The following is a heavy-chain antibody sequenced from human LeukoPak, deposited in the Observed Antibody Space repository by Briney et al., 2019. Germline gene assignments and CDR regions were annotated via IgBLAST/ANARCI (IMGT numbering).Heavy chain of an antibody. CDR1: GFTFSSYA. CDR3: AKDGVATAGRGSHFDY. J-gene: IGHJ4*02. D-gene: IGHD6-13*01. V-gene: IGHV3-23*01. Sequence: NPGGSLGLSCAASGFTFSSYAMSWVRQAPGKGLEWVSVISGSGGSTYYVDSVKGRFTISRDNSKNTLYLQMNSLRAEDTAVYYCAKDGVATAGRGSHFDYWGQGTLVTVSS. CDR2: ISGSGGST.